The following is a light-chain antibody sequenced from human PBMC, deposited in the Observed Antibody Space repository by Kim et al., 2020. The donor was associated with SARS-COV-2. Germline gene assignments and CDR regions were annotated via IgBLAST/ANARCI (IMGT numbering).Light chain of an antibody. CDR1: QTFLYNSNNEIY. CDR3: QQYYSTPPS. J-gene: IGKJ2*03. Sequence: TLNCKSGQTFLYNSNNEIYLAWYQQKPGQAPMLLIYGASIRESGVSDRFSGSGSESDFTLSISSLQAEDVAVYYCQQYYSTPPSFGQGTKLEIK. V-gene: IGKV4-1*01. CDR2: GAS.